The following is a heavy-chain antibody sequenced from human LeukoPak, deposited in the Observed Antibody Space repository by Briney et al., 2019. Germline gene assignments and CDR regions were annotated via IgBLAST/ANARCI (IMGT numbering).Heavy chain of an antibody. V-gene: IGHV3-21*01. J-gene: IGHJ4*02. CDR2: ISSSSSYI. D-gene: IGHD3-22*01. CDR3: ARDRSGYGDY. Sequence: GGSLRLSCAASGFTFSSYSVKWVRQAPGGGREWVSSISSSSSYIYYADSVKGRFTISRDNAKNSLYLQMNSLRAEDTAVYYCARDRSGYGDYWGQGTLVTVSS. CDR1: GFTFSSYS.